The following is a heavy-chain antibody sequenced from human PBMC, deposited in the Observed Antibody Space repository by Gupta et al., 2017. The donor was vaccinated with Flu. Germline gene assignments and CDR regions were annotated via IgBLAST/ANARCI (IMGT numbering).Heavy chain of an antibody. J-gene: IGHJ4*02. CDR3: AKSLVAAAGILDY. CDR2: ISGSGGST. D-gene: IGHD6-13*01. CDR1: SSYA. V-gene: IGHV3-23*01. Sequence: SSYAMSWVRQAPGKVLEWVSAISGSGGSTYYADSVKGRFTISRDNSKNTLYLQMNSLRAEDTAVYYCAKSLVAAAGILDYWGQGTLVTVSS.